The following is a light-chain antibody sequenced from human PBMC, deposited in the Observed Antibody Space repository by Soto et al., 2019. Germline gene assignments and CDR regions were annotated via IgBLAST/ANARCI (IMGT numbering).Light chain of an antibody. CDR1: SSDVGGYNY. V-gene: IGLV2-11*01. J-gene: IGLJ2*01. CDR2: DVS. Sequence: QSALTQPRSVSGSPGQSVTISCTGTSSDVGGYNYVSWYQQHPGKAPKLMIYDVSKRPSWVPDRFSGSKSGNTASLTISGLQAEDEADYYCCSYAGSYTFYVVFGGGTKVTVL. CDR3: CSYAGSYTFYVV.